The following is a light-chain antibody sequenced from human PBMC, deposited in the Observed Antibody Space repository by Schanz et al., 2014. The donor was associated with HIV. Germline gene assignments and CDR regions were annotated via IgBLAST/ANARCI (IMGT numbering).Light chain of an antibody. V-gene: IGKV3-20*01. CDR3: QYFGNSGGT. CDR2: GAS. CDR1: QSISTN. Sequence: EVVMTQSPATLSMSPGERATLSCRASQSISTNLAWYQQKPGQAPRLLIYGASSRATGIPDRFSGSGSGTDFTLTISRLEPEDFAVYYCQYFGNSGGTFGGGTKVEIK. J-gene: IGKJ4*01.